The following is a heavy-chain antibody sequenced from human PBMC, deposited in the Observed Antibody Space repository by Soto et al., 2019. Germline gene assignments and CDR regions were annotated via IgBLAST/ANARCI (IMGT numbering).Heavy chain of an antibody. V-gene: IGHV3-48*02. CDR1: GFTFRSYA. D-gene: IGHD2-2*02. Sequence: EVQLVESGGGLVQPGGSLRLSCAASGFTFRSYAMNWVRQAPGKGLEWVSYINSGSSTIYYADSAKGRFSISRDNAKNSLYLQMNSLRDEDTAVYFCVRDRGYTGYHLEYWGQGALVTVSS. J-gene: IGHJ4*02. CDR2: INSGSSTI. CDR3: VRDRGYTGYHLEY.